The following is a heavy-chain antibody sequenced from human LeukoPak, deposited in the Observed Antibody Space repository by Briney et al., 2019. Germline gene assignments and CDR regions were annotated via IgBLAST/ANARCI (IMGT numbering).Heavy chain of an antibody. J-gene: IGHJ4*02. CDR3: AGQRVFDY. V-gene: IGHV3-48*02. CDR1: GFTFSSSS. Sequence: GGSLRLSCAASGFTFSSSSMHWVRQAPGKGLEWVSYISSSTSTIYYADSVRGRFTIYRDNAKNSLYLQMNSLRDDDTAVYYCAGQRVFDYWGQGTLVTVSS. CDR2: ISSSTSTI.